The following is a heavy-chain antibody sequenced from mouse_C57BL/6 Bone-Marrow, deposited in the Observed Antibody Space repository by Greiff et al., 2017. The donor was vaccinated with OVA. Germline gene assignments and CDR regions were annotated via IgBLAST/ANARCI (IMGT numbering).Heavy chain of an antibody. CDR3: TRPRYDSLWYFDV. J-gene: IGHJ1*03. CDR2: IFPGSGST. Sequence: VQLQQSGPELVKPGASVKISCKASGYTFTDYYINWVKQRPGQGLEWIGWIFPGSGSTYYNEKFKGKATLTVAKSSSTAYILLSSLTSEDSAVYFGTRPRYDSLWYFDVWGKGTTVTVSS. CDR1: GYTFTDYY. D-gene: IGHD2-3*01. V-gene: IGHV1-75*01.